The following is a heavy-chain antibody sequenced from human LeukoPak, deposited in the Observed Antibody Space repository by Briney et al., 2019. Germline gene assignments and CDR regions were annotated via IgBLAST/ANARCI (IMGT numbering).Heavy chain of an antibody. J-gene: IGHJ5*02. V-gene: IGHV1-46*01. D-gene: IGHD2-15*01. Sequence: ASVKVSCKASGYTFTSYYMHWVRQAPGQGLEWMGIINPSGGSRRYAQKFQGRVTMTRDTSTSTVDMELNSLRSEDTAVYYCARDAQYCSGGSCYSVYNLFDPGGQGTLVTVSS. CDR2: INPSGGSR. CDR3: ARDAQYCSGGSCYSVYNLFDP. CDR1: GYTFTSYY.